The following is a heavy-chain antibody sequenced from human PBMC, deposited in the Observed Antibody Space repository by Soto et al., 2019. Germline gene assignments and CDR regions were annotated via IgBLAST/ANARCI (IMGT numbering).Heavy chain of an antibody. Sequence: GGSLRLSCAASGFTFSNAWMSWVRQAPGKGLEWVGRIKSKTDGGTTDYAAPVKGRFTISRDDSKNTLYLQMNSLKTEDTAVYYCTTVSPLTSPYYDFWSGYYWDDYWGQGTLVTVSS. CDR1: GFTFSNAW. D-gene: IGHD3-3*01. CDR2: IKSKTDGGTT. J-gene: IGHJ4*02. V-gene: IGHV3-15*01. CDR3: TTVSPLTSPYYDFWSGYYWDDY.